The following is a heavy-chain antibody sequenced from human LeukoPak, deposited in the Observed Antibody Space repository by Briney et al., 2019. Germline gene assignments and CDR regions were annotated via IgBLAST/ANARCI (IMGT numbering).Heavy chain of an antibody. CDR3: ARENGGQWLVRQYYYYGMDV. D-gene: IGHD6-19*01. Sequence: ASVKVSCKASGYTFTSYDINWVRQATGQGLEWMGWMNPNSGNTGYAQKFQGRVTMTRNTSISTAYMELSSLRSEDTAVYYCARENGGQWLVRQYYYYGMDVWGQGTTVTVSS. V-gene: IGHV1-8*01. CDR1: GYTFTSYD. CDR2: MNPNSGNT. J-gene: IGHJ6*02.